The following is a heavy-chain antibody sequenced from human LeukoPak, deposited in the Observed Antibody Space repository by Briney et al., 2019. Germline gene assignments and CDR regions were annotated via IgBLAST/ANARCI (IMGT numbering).Heavy chain of an antibody. J-gene: IGHJ4*02. CDR3: ARDSGGDSSGYAEL. CDR2: IYSGGAT. Sequence: GGSLRLSCAASGFTFGDYVMSWVRQSPGKGLEWVSVIYSGGATYYADSVKGRFAISRDNSKNTLYLQMNSLRAEDTAVYYCARDSGGDSSGYAELWGQGTLVTVSS. V-gene: IGHV3-66*01. CDR1: GFTFGDYV. D-gene: IGHD3-22*01.